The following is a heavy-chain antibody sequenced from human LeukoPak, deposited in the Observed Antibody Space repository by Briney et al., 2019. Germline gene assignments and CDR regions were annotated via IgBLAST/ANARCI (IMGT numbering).Heavy chain of an antibody. CDR1: GASISSYY. V-gene: IGHV4-59*01. CDR3: ARKNPGGYYNPPIDS. D-gene: IGHD3-10*01. J-gene: IGHJ4*02. CDR2: IYYSGSI. Sequence: SETLSLTCTVSGASISSYYWSWIRQPPGKGLEWIGDIYYSGSIKYNPSLKSRVTMSVDTSKNQFSLKLSSVTAADTAIYYCARKNPGGYYNPPIDSWGQGTLVTVSS.